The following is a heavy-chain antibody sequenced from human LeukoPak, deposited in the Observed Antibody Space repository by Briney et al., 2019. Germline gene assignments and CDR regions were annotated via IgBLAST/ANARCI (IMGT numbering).Heavy chain of an antibody. CDR3: AKGGSYYYYYYMDV. J-gene: IGHJ6*03. D-gene: IGHD5-18*01. CDR1: GFTFSSYA. Sequence: GGSLRLSCAAPGFTFSSYAMSWVRQAPGKGLEWVSGISGSGGSTYYADYVKGRFTISRDNSKNTLYLQMNSLRAEDTAIYYCAKGGSYYYYYYMDVWGKGTTVTVSS. V-gene: IGHV3-23*01. CDR2: ISGSGGST.